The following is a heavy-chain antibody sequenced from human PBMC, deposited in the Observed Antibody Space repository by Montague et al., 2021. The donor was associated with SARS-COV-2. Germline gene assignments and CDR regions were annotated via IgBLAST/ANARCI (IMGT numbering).Heavy chain of an antibody. CDR1: GGSFSGYY. J-gene: IGHJ4*02. CDR2: INHSGST. Sequence: SETLSLTCAVYGGSFSGYYWSWIRQPPGKGLEWIGEINHSGSTNYNPSLKSRVTISVDTSKNQFSLKLSSVTAADTAVYYCARGPFQPDFQAYWGQGTLVTVSS. V-gene: IGHV4-34*01. D-gene: IGHD2-2*01. CDR3: ARGPFQPDFQAY.